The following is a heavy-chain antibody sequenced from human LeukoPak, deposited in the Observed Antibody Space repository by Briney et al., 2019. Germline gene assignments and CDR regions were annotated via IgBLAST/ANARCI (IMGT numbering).Heavy chain of an antibody. D-gene: IGHD3-16*02. CDR2: ISGSGGST. V-gene: IGHV3-23*01. Sequence: PGGSLRLSCAASGFTFSSYAMSWVRQAPGKGLEGVSAISGSGGSTYYADSVKGRFTISRDNSKNTQSLQMNSLRAEDTAVYYCEKAYEGVWGTYRKFDYWGQGTLVTVSS. J-gene: IGHJ4*02. CDR3: EKAYEGVWGTYRKFDY. CDR1: GFTFSSYA.